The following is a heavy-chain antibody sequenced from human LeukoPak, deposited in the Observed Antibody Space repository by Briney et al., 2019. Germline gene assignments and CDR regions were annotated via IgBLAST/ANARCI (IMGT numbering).Heavy chain of an antibody. Sequence: GGSLRLSCAASGFTFSTYAMHWVRQAPGKGLEWVAVISYDGSNKYYADSVKGRFTISRDNSKNTLYLQMNSLRAEDTAVYYCAKAGDNTGYYLGAFDIWGQGTMVTVSS. V-gene: IGHV3-30*18. CDR3: AKAGDNTGYYLGAFDI. J-gene: IGHJ3*02. CDR1: GFTFSTYA. CDR2: ISYDGSNK. D-gene: IGHD3-22*01.